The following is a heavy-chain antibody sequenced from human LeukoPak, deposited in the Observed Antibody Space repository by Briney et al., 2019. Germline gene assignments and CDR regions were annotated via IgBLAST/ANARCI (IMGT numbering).Heavy chain of an antibody. Sequence: SVKVSCKASGGTFSSYAISWVRQAPGQGLEWMGRIIPILGIANYAQKLQGRVTMTTDTSTSTAYMELRSLRSDDTAVYYCARDGGYYYDSSGYYGPWGQGTLVTVSS. V-gene: IGHV1-69*04. CDR2: IIPILGIA. CDR1: GGTFSSYA. CDR3: ARDGGYYYDSSGYYGP. D-gene: IGHD3-22*01. J-gene: IGHJ5*02.